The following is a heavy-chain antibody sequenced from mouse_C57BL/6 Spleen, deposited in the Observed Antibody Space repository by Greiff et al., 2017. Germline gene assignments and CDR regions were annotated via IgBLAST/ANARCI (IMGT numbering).Heavy chain of an antibody. Sequence: VQLQQPGAELVRPGSSVKLSCKASGYTFTSYWMDWVKQRPGQGLEWIGNIYPSDSETHYNQKFKDKATLTVDKSSSTAYMQLSSLTSEDAAVYYGARRAAQALAYWGQGTLVTVSA. CDR2: IYPSDSET. CDR1: GYTFTSYW. J-gene: IGHJ3*01. V-gene: IGHV1-61*01. D-gene: IGHD3-2*02. CDR3: ARRAAQALAY.